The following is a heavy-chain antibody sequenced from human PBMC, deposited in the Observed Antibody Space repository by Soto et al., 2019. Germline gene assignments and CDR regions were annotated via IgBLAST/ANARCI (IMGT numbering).Heavy chain of an antibody. CDR2: ISGSGGST. CDR3: AKAIIVVVPAAANHFAY. J-gene: IGHJ4*02. D-gene: IGHD2-2*01. Sequence: GGSLRLSCAASGFTFSSYAMSWVRQAPGKGLEWVSAISGSGGSTYYADSVKGRFTISRDNSKNTLYLQMNSLRAEDTAVYYCAKAIIVVVPAAANHFAYWGQGTLVPVSS. CDR1: GFTFSSYA. V-gene: IGHV3-23*01.